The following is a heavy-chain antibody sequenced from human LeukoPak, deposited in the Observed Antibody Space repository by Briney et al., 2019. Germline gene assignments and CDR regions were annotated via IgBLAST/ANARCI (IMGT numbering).Heavy chain of an antibody. J-gene: IGHJ6*02. CDR3: ARAMIRGEGMDV. Sequence: GGSLRLSCAASGFTFSSYWMHWVRHAPGKGLVWVSRINSDGSSTSYADSVKGRFTISRDNAKNTLYLQMNSLRAEDTAVYYCARAMIRGEGMDVWGQGTTVTVSS. CDR2: INSDGSST. D-gene: IGHD3-10*01. CDR1: GFTFSSYW. V-gene: IGHV3-74*01.